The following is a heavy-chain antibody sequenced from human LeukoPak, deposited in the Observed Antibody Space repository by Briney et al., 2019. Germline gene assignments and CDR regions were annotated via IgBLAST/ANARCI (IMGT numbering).Heavy chain of an antibody. CDR1: GFTFDDYA. D-gene: IGHD2-2*01. J-gene: IGHJ4*02. CDR3: TRDSLRCSSSTCYREEY. CDR2: ISWNSGSI. V-gene: IGHV3-9*01. Sequence: PGGSLRLSCAASGFTFDDYAMHWVRQAPGKGLEWVSGISWNSGSIGYADSVKGRFTISRDNSKNTLYLQMNRLRAEDTAFYYCTRDSLRCSSSTCYREEYWGQGTLVTVSS.